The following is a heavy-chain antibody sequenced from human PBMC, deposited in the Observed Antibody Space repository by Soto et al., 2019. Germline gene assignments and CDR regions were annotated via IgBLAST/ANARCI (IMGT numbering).Heavy chain of an antibody. CDR3: ATELGENPASPFGA. V-gene: IGHV1-69*13. CDR2: IIPLFGTA. D-gene: IGHD3-10*01. J-gene: IGHJ5*02. Sequence: SVKVSCKASGVTFSSETLGWVRQAPGQGLEWVGGIIPLFGTASYAQKFQGRVTITADESTSTVYMELSSLRSDDTAVYFCATELGENPASPFGAWGQGTLVTVSS. CDR1: GVTFSSET.